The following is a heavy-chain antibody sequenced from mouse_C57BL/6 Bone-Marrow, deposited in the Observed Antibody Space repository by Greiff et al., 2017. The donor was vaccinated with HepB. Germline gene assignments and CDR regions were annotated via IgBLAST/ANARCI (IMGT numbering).Heavy chain of an antibody. CDR1: GFTFTDYY. V-gene: IGHV7-3*01. Sequence: EVKLQESGGGLVQPGGSLSLSCAASGFTFTDYYMSWVRQPPGKALEWLGFIRNKANGYTTESSASVKGRFTIARDNAQSILYLQMNALRAESSATYDCARYNCFTTVGYFDYWGQGTTLTVSS. CDR2: IRNKANGYTT. J-gene: IGHJ2*01. D-gene: IGHD1-1*01. CDR3: ARYNCFTTVGYFDY.